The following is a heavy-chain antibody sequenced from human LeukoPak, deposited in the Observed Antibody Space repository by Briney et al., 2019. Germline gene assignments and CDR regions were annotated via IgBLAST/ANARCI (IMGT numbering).Heavy chain of an antibody. CDR3: ATRNY. J-gene: IGHJ4*02. CDR2: IYSGDAT. Sequence: GGSLRLSCAASGFTVGNNYMSWVRQAPGKGLEWFSLIYSGDATFYADSVKDRFTISRDNSKNTLYLQMNSLRADDTAVYYCATRNYWGQRTLVSVSS. V-gene: IGHV3-53*01. CDR1: GFTVGNNY.